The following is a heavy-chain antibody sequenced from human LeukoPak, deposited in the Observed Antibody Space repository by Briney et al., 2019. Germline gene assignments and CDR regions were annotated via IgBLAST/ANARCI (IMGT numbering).Heavy chain of an antibody. Sequence: ASVKVSCKASGYTFTGYYMHWVRQAPGQGLEWMGWINPNSGGTNYAQKFQGRVTMTRDTSISTAYMELSRLRSDDTAVYYCARDPRGGLGNPLNSNFDYWGQGTLVTVSS. CDR3: ARDPRGGLGNPLNSNFDY. CDR2: INPNSGGT. CDR1: GYTFTGYY. V-gene: IGHV1-2*02. J-gene: IGHJ4*02. D-gene: IGHD4-23*01.